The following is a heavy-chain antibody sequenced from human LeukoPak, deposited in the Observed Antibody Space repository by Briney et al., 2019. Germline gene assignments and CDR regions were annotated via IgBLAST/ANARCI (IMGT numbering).Heavy chain of an antibody. J-gene: IGHJ4*02. V-gene: IGHV4-30-4*08. CDR3: ARESSGGSFDY. Sequence: PSETLSLTCAVYGGSFSGYYWSWIRQPPGKGLEWIGYIYYSGSTYYNPSLKSRVTISVDTSKNQFSLKLSSVTAADTAVYYCARESSGGSFDYWGQGTLVTVSS. D-gene: IGHD3-16*01. CDR2: IYYSGST. CDR1: GGSFSGYY.